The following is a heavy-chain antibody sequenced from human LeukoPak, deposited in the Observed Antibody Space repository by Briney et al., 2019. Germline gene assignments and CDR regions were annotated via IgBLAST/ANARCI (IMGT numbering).Heavy chain of an antibody. J-gene: IGHJ4*02. CDR3: ARATDYFDY. CDR1: GFTFSGYSGYT. V-gene: IGHV3-21*01. Sequence: KSGGSLRLSCAASGFTFSGYSGYTMNWVRQAPGKGLEWVSSISTSSTYIYYADSVKGRFTISRDNAKNSLYLQMNSLRAEDTAVYYCARATDYFDYWGQGTLVTVSS. CDR2: ISTSSTYI.